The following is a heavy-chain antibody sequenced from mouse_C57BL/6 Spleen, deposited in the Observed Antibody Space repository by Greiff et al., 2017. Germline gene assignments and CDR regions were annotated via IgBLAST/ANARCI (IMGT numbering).Heavy chain of an antibody. CDR3: ASYYYVSSYAMDY. V-gene: IGHV2-9-1*01. D-gene: IGHD1-1*01. CDR2: IWTGGGT. Sequence: QVQLQQSGPGLVAPSQSLSITCTVSGFSLTSSAISWVRQPPGKGLEWLGVIWTGGGTNYNSALKSRLSISKDNSKSQVFLKMNSLQTDDTARYYCASYYYVSSYAMDYWGQGTSVTVSS. J-gene: IGHJ4*01. CDR1: GFSLTSSA.